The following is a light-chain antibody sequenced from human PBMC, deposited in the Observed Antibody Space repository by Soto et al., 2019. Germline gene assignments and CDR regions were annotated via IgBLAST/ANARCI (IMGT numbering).Light chain of an antibody. J-gene: IGKJ4*01. CDR2: SAS. CDR1: QSVSSN. CDR3: QQYNNWPPLT. Sequence: EIVMTQSPATLSVSPGGRATLSCRASQSVSSNLAWYQHKPGQAPRLLIYSASTRATGIPARFSGSGSGTEFTLTISSLQSEDFAVYYCQQYNNWPPLTFGGGTKVEIK. V-gene: IGKV3-15*01.